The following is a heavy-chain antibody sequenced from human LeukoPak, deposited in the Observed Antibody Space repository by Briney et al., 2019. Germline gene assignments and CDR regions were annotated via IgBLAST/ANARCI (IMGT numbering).Heavy chain of an antibody. CDR3: ARGIYSRNWFDP. CDR1: GYTFTNYW. V-gene: IGHV5-51*01. Sequence: GESLKISCQGSGYTFTNYWIAWGSQTPGKGLEWMVVIYPGDSDTSYSPSVQRQSTISAHKSISIAYLQWGSLTVSYTAVYYCARGIYSRNWFDPWGQGTLVTVSS. D-gene: IGHD2-21*01. J-gene: IGHJ5*02. CDR2: IYPGDSDT.